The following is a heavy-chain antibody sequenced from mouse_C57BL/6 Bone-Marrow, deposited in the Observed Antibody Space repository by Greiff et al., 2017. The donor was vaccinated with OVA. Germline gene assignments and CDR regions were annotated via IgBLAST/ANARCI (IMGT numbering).Heavy chain of an antibody. D-gene: IGHD4-1*01. Sequence: EVNVVESGGGLVQSGRSLRLSCATSGFTFSDFYMEWVRQAPGKGLEWIAASRNKANDYTTEYSASVKGRFIVSRDTSQSILYLQMNALRAEDTAIYYCARDAETGTIAYWGQGTLVTVSA. CDR1: GFTFSDFY. V-gene: IGHV7-1*01. J-gene: IGHJ3*01. CDR3: ARDAETGTIAY. CDR2: SRNKANDYTT.